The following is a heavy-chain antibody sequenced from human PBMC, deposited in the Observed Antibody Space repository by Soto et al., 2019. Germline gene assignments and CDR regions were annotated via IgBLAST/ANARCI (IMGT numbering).Heavy chain of an antibody. Sequence: LRLSCAASGFTFSSYAMSWVRQAPGKGLEWVSAISGSGGSTYYADSVKGRFTISRDNSKNTLYLQMNSLRAEDTAVYYCAKEMGYGDYEHYYYYGMDVWGQGTTVTVSS. CDR2: ISGSGGST. CDR3: AKEMGYGDYEHYYYYGMDV. D-gene: IGHD4-17*01. J-gene: IGHJ6*02. CDR1: GFTFSSYA. V-gene: IGHV3-23*01.